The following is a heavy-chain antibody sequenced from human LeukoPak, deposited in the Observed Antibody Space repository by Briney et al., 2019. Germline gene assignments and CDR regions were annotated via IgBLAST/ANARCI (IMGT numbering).Heavy chain of an antibody. Sequence: SETLSLTCTVSGGSISSYYWTWIRQPPGKGLEWIGDIYYSGSTNYNPSLKSRATISVDTSKNQFSLKLSSVTAADTAVYYCARGVSGGSPDWGQGTLVTVSS. CDR1: GGSISSYY. CDR2: IYYSGST. J-gene: IGHJ4*02. V-gene: IGHV4-59*01. D-gene: IGHD1-26*01. CDR3: ARGVSGGSPD.